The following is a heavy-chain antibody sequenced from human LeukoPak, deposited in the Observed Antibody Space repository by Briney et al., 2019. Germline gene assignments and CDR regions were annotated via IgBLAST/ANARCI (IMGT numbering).Heavy chain of an antibody. Sequence: SETLSLTCTVSGGSISPYYWSWIRQPPGKGLEWIGYNYYSGSTKYNTSLKSRVTISVDTSKNQFSLKLNSVTAADTAVYYCARGGCGGDCYLNWFDPWGQGTLVTVSS. D-gene: IGHD2-21*02. CDR1: GGSISPYY. CDR3: ARGGCGGDCYLNWFDP. J-gene: IGHJ5*02. CDR2: NYYSGST. V-gene: IGHV4-59*01.